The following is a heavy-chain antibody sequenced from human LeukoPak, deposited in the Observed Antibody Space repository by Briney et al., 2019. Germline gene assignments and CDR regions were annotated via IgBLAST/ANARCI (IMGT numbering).Heavy chain of an antibody. D-gene: IGHD3-10*01. CDR3: AKGGIYGSGNAGAGYYYYMDV. CDR1: GGTFSSYA. V-gene: IGHV1-69*13. CDR2: IIPIFGTA. J-gene: IGHJ6*03. Sequence: GASVKVSCKASGGTFSSYAISWVRQAPGQGLEWMGGIIPIFGTANYAQKFQGRVTITADESTSTAYMELSSLRSDDTAVYYCAKGGIYGSGNAGAGYYYYMDVWGKGTTVTVSS.